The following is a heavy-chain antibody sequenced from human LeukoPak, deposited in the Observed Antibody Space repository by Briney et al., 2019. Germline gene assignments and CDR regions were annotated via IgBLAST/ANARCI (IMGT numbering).Heavy chain of an antibody. D-gene: IGHD3-10*01. V-gene: IGHV1-69*05. CDR2: IIPIFGTA. CDR1: GYTFTSHA. J-gene: IGHJ4*02. Sequence: GASVKVSCKASGYTFTSHAINWVRQAPGQGLEWMGGIIPIFGTANYAQKFQGRVTITTDESTSTAYMELSSLRSEDTAVYYCARGSGNYYGSGSYYPWGQGTLVTVSS. CDR3: ARGSGNYYGSGSYYP.